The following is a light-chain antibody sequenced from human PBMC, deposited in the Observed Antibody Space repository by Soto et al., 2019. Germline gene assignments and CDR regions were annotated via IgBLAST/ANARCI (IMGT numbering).Light chain of an antibody. Sequence: QSALPQPASVSGSPGQSITISCTGTSSDVGNYNLVSWYQQRPGKAPKVMIYEGNKRPSGVSNRFSGSKSGVTASLTISGLQAEDEADYYCCSYAGNTNYVFGTGTKVTVL. CDR2: EGN. V-gene: IGLV2-23*01. J-gene: IGLJ1*01. CDR1: SSDVGNYNL. CDR3: CSYAGNTNYV.